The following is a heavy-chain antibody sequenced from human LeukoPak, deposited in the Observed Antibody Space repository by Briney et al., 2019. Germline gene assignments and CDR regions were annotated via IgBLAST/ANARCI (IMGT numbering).Heavy chain of an antibody. D-gene: IGHD3-22*01. V-gene: IGHV3-21*01. CDR3: CASNSYYYDSSGSDY. J-gene: IGHJ4*02. Sequence: PGGSLRLXCAASGFTFSSYSMNWVRQAPGKGLEWVSSISSSSSYIYYADSVKGRFTISRDNAKNSLYLQMNSLRAEDTAVYYCCASNSYYYDSSGSDYWGQGTLVTVSS. CDR1: GFTFSSYS. CDR2: ISSSSSYI.